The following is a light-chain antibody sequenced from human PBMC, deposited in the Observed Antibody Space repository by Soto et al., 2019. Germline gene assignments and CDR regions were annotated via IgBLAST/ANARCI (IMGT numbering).Light chain of an antibody. V-gene: IGKV1-12*01. J-gene: IGKJ5*01. CDR1: QGLKF. Sequence: DIQMTQSASSVSASVVDTVTITCRASQGLKFLAWYQQKKGKAPRXXIYEATNLQSGVPPRFSGSGYGTDFNLTISSLQTEDFATYFCQQANSFPITFGQGTRLEIK. CDR3: QQANSFPIT. CDR2: EAT.